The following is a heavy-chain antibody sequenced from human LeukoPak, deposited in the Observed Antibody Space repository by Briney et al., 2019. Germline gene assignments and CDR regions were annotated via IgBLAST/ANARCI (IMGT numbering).Heavy chain of an antibody. J-gene: IGHJ4*02. Sequence: ASVKVSCKASGYTFTSYGISWVRQAPGQGLEWMGWISPYNGNTNYAQKFQGRVTMTTDTSTSTAYMELRSLRSDDTAVYYCARQNPGYGFTIWDYWGQGTLVTVSS. V-gene: IGHV1-18*04. D-gene: IGHD5-18*01. CDR2: ISPYNGNT. CDR1: GYTFTSYG. CDR3: ARQNPGYGFTIWDY.